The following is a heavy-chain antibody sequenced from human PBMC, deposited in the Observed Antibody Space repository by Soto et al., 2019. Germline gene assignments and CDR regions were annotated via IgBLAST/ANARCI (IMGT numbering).Heavy chain of an antibody. Sequence: PSETLSLTCTVSGAPITRNYWSLIRQAPGKGLEWIGYIYYSGSTTYNPSLKSRVTMSADASKDQFSLKLNSVTAADTAVYYCARDAAGPSDHWGPGRVVTVSS. V-gene: IGHV4-59*01. J-gene: IGHJ4*01. CDR3: ARDAAGPSDH. CDR1: GAPITRNY. CDR2: IYYSGST.